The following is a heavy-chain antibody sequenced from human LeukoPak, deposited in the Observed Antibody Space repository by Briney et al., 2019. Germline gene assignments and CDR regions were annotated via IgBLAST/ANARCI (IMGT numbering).Heavy chain of an antibody. CDR3: ARGRTYYYDTSGYYPSIYYGMDV. D-gene: IGHD3-22*01. V-gene: IGHV4-34*01. Sequence: SETLSLTCAVSGGSFSGYYWYRIRQPPGKGLEWIGEINHGESTNYNPSLKSRATLSVDTSKNQFSLKLTSVTAADTAVYYCARGRTYYYDTSGYYPSIYYGMDVWGHGTTVIVSS. CDR1: GGSFSGYY. J-gene: IGHJ6*02. CDR2: INHGEST.